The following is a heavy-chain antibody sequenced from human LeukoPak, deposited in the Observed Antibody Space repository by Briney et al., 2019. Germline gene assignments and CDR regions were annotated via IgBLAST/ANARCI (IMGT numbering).Heavy chain of an antibody. CDR3: ARDSRDYGSGAYWDV. J-gene: IGHJ6*02. Sequence: SETLPLPRTVSGGSISNYYWDWIRQPPGKGLEWIGYITGSIYFSGSTSYDPSLESRVTISVDTSKNQFSLTLNSVTAADTAVYYCARDSRDYGSGAYWDVWGHGT. CDR2: ITGSIYFSGST. CDR1: GGSISNYY. V-gene: IGHV4-59*01. D-gene: IGHD3-10*01.